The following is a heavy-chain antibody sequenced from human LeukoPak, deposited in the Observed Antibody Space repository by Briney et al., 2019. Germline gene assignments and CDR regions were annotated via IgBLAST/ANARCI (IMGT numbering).Heavy chain of an antibody. CDR2: ISPSGGIT. CDR1: GFTFSSHG. D-gene: IGHD3-16*01. Sequence: PGGTLRLSCAASGFTFSSHGMNWVRQAPGKGLEWVSGISPSGGITYYTDSVKGRFTISRDNSKNTQSLQMNSRRAEDTAVYYCAKDDDWGRYKHWGQGTLVTVSS. J-gene: IGHJ1*01. CDR3: AKDDDWGRYKH. V-gene: IGHV3-23*01.